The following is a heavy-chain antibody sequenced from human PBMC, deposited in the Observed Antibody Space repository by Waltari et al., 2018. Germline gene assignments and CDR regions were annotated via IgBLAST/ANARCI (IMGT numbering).Heavy chain of an antibody. CDR3: ARDRYCSGGSCYSAAFDI. CDR1: GFTFSSYS. Sequence: EVQLVESGGGLVKPGGSLRLSCAASGFTFSSYSMNWVRQAPGKGLEWVSSISSSSSYIYYADSVKGRFTISRDNAKNSLYLQMNSLRAEDTAVYYCARDRYCSGGSCYSAAFDIWGQGTMVTVSS. V-gene: IGHV3-21*01. CDR2: ISSSSSYI. D-gene: IGHD2-15*01. J-gene: IGHJ3*02.